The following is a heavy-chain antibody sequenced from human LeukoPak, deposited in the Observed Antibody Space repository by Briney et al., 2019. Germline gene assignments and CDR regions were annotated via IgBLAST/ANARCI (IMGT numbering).Heavy chain of an antibody. Sequence: ASVKVSCKASGYTFTSYYMHWVRQAPGQGLEWMGMINPSGGSTSYAQKFQGRVTMTRDTSTSTVYMELSSLRSEDMAVYYCAREAVGDSSRGGNWFDPWGQGTLVTVSS. CDR3: AREAVGDSSRGGNWFDP. D-gene: IGHD6-13*01. J-gene: IGHJ5*02. V-gene: IGHV1-46*03. CDR2: INPSGGST. CDR1: GYTFTSYY.